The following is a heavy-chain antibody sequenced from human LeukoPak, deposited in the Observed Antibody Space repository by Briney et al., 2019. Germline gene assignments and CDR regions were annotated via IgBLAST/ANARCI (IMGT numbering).Heavy chain of an antibody. J-gene: IGHJ4*02. CDR1: EFTFSDYY. D-gene: IGHD6-19*01. V-gene: IGHV3-11*06. Sequence: GGSLRLSCAASEFTFSDYYMSWIRQAPGKGLEWVSYISGSSSYTNYADSVKGRFTISRDNAKNSLHLQMNSLRAEDTAVYYCARYVAGPKETLDYWGQGTLVTVSP. CDR2: ISGSSSYT. CDR3: ARYVAGPKETLDY.